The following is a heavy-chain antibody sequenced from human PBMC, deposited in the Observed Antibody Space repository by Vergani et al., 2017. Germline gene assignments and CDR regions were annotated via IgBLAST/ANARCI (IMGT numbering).Heavy chain of an antibody. J-gene: IGHJ6*02. V-gene: IGHV1-69*13. CDR3: GRDRAGACIYYCGMDV. Sequence: QVQLVQSGAEVKKPGSSVKVSCKASGGTFSSYAISWVRQAPGQGLEWMGRIIPIFGTANYAQKFQGRVTITADESTSTAYMELSSLRSEDTAVYYCGRDRAGACIYYCGMDVWGQRTTVTVSS. CDR1: GGTFSSYA. D-gene: IGHD6-19*01. CDR2: IIPIFGTA.